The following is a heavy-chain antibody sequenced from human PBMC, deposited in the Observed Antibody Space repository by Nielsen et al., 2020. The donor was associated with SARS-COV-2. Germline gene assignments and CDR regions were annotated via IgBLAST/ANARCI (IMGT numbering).Heavy chain of an antibody. Sequence: ASVKVSCKAYGYTFTGYHMHWVRQAPGQGLEWMGRINPNSGGTNYAQKFQGRVTMTRDTSISTAYMELRRLRSDDTAVYYCARGNRVAAAGTGYYYYMDVWGKGTTVTVSS. CDR1: GYTFTGYH. CDR2: INPNSGGT. V-gene: IGHV1-2*06. D-gene: IGHD6-13*01. CDR3: ARGNRVAAAGTGYYYYMDV. J-gene: IGHJ6*03.